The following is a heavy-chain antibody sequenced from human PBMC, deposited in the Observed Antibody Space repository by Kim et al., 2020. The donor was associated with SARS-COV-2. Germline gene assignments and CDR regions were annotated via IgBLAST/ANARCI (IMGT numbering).Heavy chain of an antibody. Sequence: GGSLRLSCAASGFTFSSYSMNWVRQAPGKGLEWVSSISSSSSYIYYADSVKGRFTISRDNAKNSLYLQMNSLRAEDTAVYYCARDCSGGSCYEAFDIWGQGTMVTVSS. CDR1: GFTFSSYS. CDR2: ISSSSSYI. V-gene: IGHV3-21*01. J-gene: IGHJ3*02. D-gene: IGHD2-15*01. CDR3: ARDCSGGSCYEAFDI.